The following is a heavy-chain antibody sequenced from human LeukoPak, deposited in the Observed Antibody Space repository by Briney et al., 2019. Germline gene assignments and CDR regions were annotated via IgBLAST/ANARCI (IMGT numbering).Heavy chain of an antibody. CDR1: GFTFSSYG. CDR2: IRYDGSNK. CDR3: AKDLRFQDNWFDP. J-gene: IGHJ5*02. D-gene: IGHD5/OR15-5a*01. V-gene: IGHV3-30*02. Sequence: GGSLRLSCAASGFTFSSYGMHWVRQAPGKGLEWVAFIRYDGSNKYYADSVKGRFTIPRDNSKNTLYLQMNSLRAEDTAVYYCAKDLRFQDNWFDPWGQGTLVTVSS.